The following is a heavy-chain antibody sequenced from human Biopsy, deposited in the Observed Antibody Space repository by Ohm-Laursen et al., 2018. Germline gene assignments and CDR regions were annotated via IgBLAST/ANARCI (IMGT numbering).Heavy chain of an antibody. D-gene: IGHD6-13*01. V-gene: IGHV4-59*12. Sequence: GTLSLTCDVSGGSISSNYWSWIRQPPGKGLEWIGYINDNGNTNYNPSLKSRVTMSVDTSKNQFSLILSSMTAADTAVYYCARGPRIAAVAYFDPWGQGTLVTVSS. CDR1: GGSISSNY. J-gene: IGHJ5*02. CDR3: ARGPRIAAVAYFDP. CDR2: INDNGNT.